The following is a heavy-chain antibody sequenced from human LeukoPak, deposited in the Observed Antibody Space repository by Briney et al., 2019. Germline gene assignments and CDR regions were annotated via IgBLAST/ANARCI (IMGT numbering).Heavy chain of an antibody. D-gene: IGHD5-18*01. V-gene: IGHV4-34*01. J-gene: IGHJ4*02. CDR1: GGSFSGYY. CDR2: INHSGST. Sequence: SETLSLTCAVYGGSFSGYYWSWIRQPSGKGLEWIGEINHSGSTNYNPSLKSRVTISVDTSKNQFSLKLSSVTAAVTAVYYCARGVRTGYSYGPYFDYWGQGTLVTVSS. CDR3: ARGVRTGYSYGPYFDY.